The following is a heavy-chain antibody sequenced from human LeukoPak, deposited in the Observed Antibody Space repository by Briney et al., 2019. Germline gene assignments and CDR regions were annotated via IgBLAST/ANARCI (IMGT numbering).Heavy chain of an antibody. J-gene: IGHJ4*02. CDR1: GFTFSSYA. D-gene: IGHD2-2*01. Sequence: GGSLRLSCAASGFTFSSYAMSWVRQAPGKGLEWVSAISGSGGSTYYADSVKGRFTIFRDNSKNTLYLQMNSLRAEDTAVYYCAKDLGYTSCLDYWGQGTLVTVSS. V-gene: IGHV3-23*01. CDR2: ISGSGGST. CDR3: AKDLGYTSCLDY.